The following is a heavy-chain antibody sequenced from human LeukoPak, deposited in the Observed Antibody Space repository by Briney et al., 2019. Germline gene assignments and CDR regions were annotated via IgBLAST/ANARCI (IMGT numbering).Heavy chain of an antibody. CDR3: ARDQSIAGPTTADY. J-gene: IGHJ4*02. D-gene: IGHD1-26*01. V-gene: IGHV3-74*01. Sequence: PGGSLRLSCAASGFTFSSFWMHWVRQAPGKGLVWVSRINTDGSNTIYAASVKGRFTTARDNTNNTLYLQRNSLRAEDTAVYYCARDQSIAGPTTADYWGQGTLVSVSS. CDR1: GFTFSSFW. CDR2: INTDGSNT.